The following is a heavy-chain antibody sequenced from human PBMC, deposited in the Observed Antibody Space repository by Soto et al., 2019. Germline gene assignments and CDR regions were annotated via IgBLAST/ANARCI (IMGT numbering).Heavy chain of an antibody. CDR3: ARDVPHGSVGCMDA. Sequence: PVGSLRLSCEGSGFTFSGNAMHWVRQAPGKGLEWVAVISNEGSRKFYADSVKGRFTISRDNPKNTLELQMNSLRDEDTAVYYCARDVPHGSVGCMDAWGQGTTVTVSS. D-gene: IGHD2-15*01. CDR2: ISNEGSRK. CDR1: GFTFSGNA. V-gene: IGHV3-30*04. J-gene: IGHJ6*02.